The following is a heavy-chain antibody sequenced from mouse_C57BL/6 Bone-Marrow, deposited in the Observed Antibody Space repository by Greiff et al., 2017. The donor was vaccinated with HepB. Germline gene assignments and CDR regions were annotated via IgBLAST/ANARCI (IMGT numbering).Heavy chain of an antibody. Sequence: VQLQQSGAELVKPGASVKLSCKASGYTFTSYWMHWVKQRPGQGLEWIGMIHPNSGSTNYNEKFKSKATLTVDKSSSTAYMQLSSLTSEDSAVYDCARKGRYYGPWFAYWGQGTLVTVSA. V-gene: IGHV1-64*01. D-gene: IGHD1-1*01. J-gene: IGHJ3*01. CDR3: ARKGRYYGPWFAY. CDR2: IHPNSGST. CDR1: GYTFTSYW.